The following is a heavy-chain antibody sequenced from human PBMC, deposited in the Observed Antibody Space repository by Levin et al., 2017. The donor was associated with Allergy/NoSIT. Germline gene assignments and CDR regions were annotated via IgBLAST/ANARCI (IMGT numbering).Heavy chain of an antibody. D-gene: IGHD6-19*01. CDR1: GFTFHHYT. V-gene: IGHV3-43*01. CDR3: ARGNSGWSEYYFDY. J-gene: IGHJ4*02. Sequence: GGSLRLSCAASGFTFHHYTMHWVRQAPGRGLEWVSLISWDGLVTYYGDSVKGRFTISRDNRKSSLFLQLDSLTTEDTALYYCARGNSGWSEYYFDYWGQGTRVTVSS. CDR2: ISWDGLVT.